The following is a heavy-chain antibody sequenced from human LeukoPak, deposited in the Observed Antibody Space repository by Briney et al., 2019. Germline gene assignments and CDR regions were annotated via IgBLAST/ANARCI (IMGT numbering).Heavy chain of an antibody. CDR3: AKEGQSIHGFGELLCNYYYYMDV. V-gene: IGHV3-23*01. Sequence: GGSLRLSCAASGFTFSSYGMSWVRQAPGKGLEWVSAISGSGGSTYYADSVKGRFTISRDNAENTLYLQMNSLRAEDTAVYYCAKEGQSIHGFGELLCNYYYYMDVWGKGTTVTISS. CDR2: ISGSGGST. CDR1: GFTFSSYG. J-gene: IGHJ6*03. D-gene: IGHD3-10*01.